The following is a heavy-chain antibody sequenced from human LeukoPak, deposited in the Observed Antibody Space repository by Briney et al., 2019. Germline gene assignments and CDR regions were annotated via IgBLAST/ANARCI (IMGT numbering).Heavy chain of an antibody. CDR3: ARVQYSYDSSGKNYCFDY. CDR2: IDWDDDK. Sequence: SGPALVKPTQTLSPTCTFSGFSLRTSGMCVSWIRQPPGKALEWLARIDWDDDKYYSTSLKTRLTISKDTSKNQIVLTMNNMDPVDTATYECARVQYSYDSSGKNYCFDYWGQGTLVTVSS. CDR1: GFSLRTSGMC. V-gene: IGHV2-70*11. D-gene: IGHD3-22*01. J-gene: IGHJ4*02.